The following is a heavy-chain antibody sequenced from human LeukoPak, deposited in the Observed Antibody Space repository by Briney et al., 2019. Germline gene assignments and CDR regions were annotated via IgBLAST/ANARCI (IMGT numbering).Heavy chain of an antibody. V-gene: IGHV3-74*01. CDR3: ARDRRQWLVIDY. J-gene: IGHJ4*02. Sequence: GGSLRLSCAASGFTFSSYWMHWVRQAPGKGLVWVSRINSDGSSTSYADSVKGRFTISRGNAKNTLYLQMNSLRAEDTAVYYCARDRRQWLVIDYWGQGTLVTVSS. CDR2: INSDGSST. D-gene: IGHD6-19*01. CDR1: GFTFSSYW.